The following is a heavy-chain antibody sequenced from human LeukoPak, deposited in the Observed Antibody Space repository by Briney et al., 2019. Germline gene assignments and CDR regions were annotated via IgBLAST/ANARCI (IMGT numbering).Heavy chain of an antibody. Sequence: SGTLSLTCTVSGGSISSYHWSWIRQPAGKGLEWIGRIYTSGSTNYNPSLKSRVTMSVDTSKNQFSLKLSSVTAADTAVYYCAGVVPAANAGSYVDYWGQGTLVTVSS. CDR2: IYTSGST. CDR3: AGVVPAANAGSYVDY. V-gene: IGHV4-4*07. CDR1: GGSISSYH. D-gene: IGHD2-2*01. J-gene: IGHJ4*02.